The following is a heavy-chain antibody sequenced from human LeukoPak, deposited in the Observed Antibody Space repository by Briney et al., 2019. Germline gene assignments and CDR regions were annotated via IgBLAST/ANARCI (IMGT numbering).Heavy chain of an antibody. J-gene: IGHJ4*02. CDR1: GGSISSYY. CDR3: ARDYGDSPFDY. CDR2: IYYSGST. Sequence: SETLSLTCTVSGGSISSYYWSWIRQPPGKGLEWIGYIYYSGSTNYNPSLKSRVTISVGTSKNQFSLKLSSVTAADTAVYYCARDYGDSPFDYWGQGTPVTVSS. V-gene: IGHV4-59*01. D-gene: IGHD4-17*01.